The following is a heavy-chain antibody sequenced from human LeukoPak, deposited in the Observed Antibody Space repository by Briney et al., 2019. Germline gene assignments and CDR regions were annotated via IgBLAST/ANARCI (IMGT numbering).Heavy chain of an antibody. D-gene: IGHD4-17*01. V-gene: IGHV3-43*01. Sequence: GGSLRLSCAASGFTFDDYTMHWVRQAPGKGLEWVSLISWDGGSTYYADSVKGRFTISRDNSKNSLYLQMNSLRAEDTALYYCAKDSSYGDYVHTYFDYWGQGTLVTVSS. J-gene: IGHJ4*02. CDR2: ISWDGGST. CDR3: AKDSSYGDYVHTYFDY. CDR1: GFTFDDYT.